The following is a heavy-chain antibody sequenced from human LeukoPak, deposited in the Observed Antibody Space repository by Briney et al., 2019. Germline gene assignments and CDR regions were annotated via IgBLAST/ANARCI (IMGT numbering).Heavy chain of an antibody. V-gene: IGHV4-30-4*01. CDR3: ARDPRFLEWAYGMDV. CDR2: IYYSGST. Sequence: SETLSLTCTVSGGSISSGDYYWSWIRQPPGKGLEWIVYIYYSGSTYYNPSLKSRVTISVDTSKNQFSLKLSSVTAADTAVYYCARDPRFLEWAYGMDVWGQGTTVAVSS. D-gene: IGHD3-3*01. J-gene: IGHJ6*02. CDR1: GGSISSGDYY.